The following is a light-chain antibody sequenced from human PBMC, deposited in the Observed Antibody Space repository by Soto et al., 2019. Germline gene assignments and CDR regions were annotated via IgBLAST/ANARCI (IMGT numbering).Light chain of an antibody. V-gene: IGKV3-11*01. Sequence: EIVLTQSPATLSLSPGERATLSCRASQSVSSYLAWYRQKPGQAPRLLIYDAANRATGIPARFSVSGSETDFTLTLNSLEPEDFAVYYCQQRSNWPWTFGQGTKVDIK. CDR3: QQRSNWPWT. CDR2: DAA. J-gene: IGKJ1*01. CDR1: QSVSSY.